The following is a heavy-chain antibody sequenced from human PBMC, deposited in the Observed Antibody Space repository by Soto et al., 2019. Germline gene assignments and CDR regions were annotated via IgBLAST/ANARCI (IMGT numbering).Heavy chain of an antibody. CDR3: TIVRVADSALDH. D-gene: IGHD3-10*02. J-gene: IGHJ4*02. V-gene: IGHV3-30*02. CDR1: GFIFGNNG. CDR2: MSYDGSDT. Sequence: QSGGSLRLSXVGSGFIFGNNGMHWVRQTPGKGLEWVAFMSYDGSDTFYADSVKGRFTISRDNSKNTLFLHMSNLRAEDTAMYYCTIVRVADSALDHWGQGALVTVSS.